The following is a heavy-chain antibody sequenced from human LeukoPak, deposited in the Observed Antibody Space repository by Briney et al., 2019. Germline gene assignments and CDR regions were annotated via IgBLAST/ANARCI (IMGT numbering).Heavy chain of an antibody. CDR2: IYYIGST. Sequence: PSETLSLTCTVSGGSISSHYWSWIRQPPGKGLEWIGYIYYIGSTIYNPSLESRVTMSVDTSKYQFSLKLSSVTAADTAVYYCANLDFVTMAFTYWGQGILVSVSS. J-gene: IGHJ4*02. CDR3: ANLDFVTMAFTY. D-gene: IGHD4/OR15-4a*01. CDR1: GGSISSHY. V-gene: IGHV4-59*11.